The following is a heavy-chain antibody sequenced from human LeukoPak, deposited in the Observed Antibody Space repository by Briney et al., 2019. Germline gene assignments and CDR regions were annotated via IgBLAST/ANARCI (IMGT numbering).Heavy chain of an antibody. D-gene: IGHD4-11*01. CDR1: GFTFSHYG. CDR3: AKDAQRGFDYSNSLES. Sequence: PGGSLRLSCATSGFTFSHYGMHWVRQAPGKGLEWVAVIWSDATNMYCGDSVKGRFTISRDNSRKTLYLQMNSLRVEDTAVYYCAKDAQRGFDYSNSLESWGQGTLVTVSS. CDR2: IWSDATNM. V-gene: IGHV3-33*03. J-gene: IGHJ5*01.